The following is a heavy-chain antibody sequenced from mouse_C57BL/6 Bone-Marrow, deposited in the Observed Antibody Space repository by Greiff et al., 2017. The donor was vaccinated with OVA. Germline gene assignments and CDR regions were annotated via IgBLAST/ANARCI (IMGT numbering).Heavy chain of an antibody. V-gene: IGHV14-4*01. CDR1: GFNIKDDY. D-gene: IGHD1-1*01. CDR2: IDPENGDT. Sequence: EVQLQQSGAELVRPGASVKLSCTASGFNIKDDYMHWVKQRPEQGLEWIGWIDPENGDTEYASKFQGKATITADTSSNTAYLQLSSLTSEDTAVYYCTRGTTVVAPFAYWGQGTLVTVSA. J-gene: IGHJ3*01. CDR3: TRGTTVVAPFAY.